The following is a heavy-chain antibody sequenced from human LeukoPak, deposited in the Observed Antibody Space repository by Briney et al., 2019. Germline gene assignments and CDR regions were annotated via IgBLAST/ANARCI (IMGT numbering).Heavy chain of an antibody. J-gene: IGHJ4*02. D-gene: IGHD3-10*01. CDR1: GFTFSSYS. Sequence: GGSLRLSCAASGFTFSSYSMNWVRQAPGKGLEWVSYISSSSSTIYYADSVKGRFTISRDNAKNSLYLQMNSLRAEDTAVYYCAKNPPRRFGEFDYWGQGTLVTVSS. CDR2: ISSSSSTI. CDR3: AKNPPRRFGEFDY. V-gene: IGHV3-48*04.